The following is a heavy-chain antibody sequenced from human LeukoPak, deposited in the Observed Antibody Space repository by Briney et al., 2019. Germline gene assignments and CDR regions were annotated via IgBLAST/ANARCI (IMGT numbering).Heavy chain of an antibody. CDR2: ISSSSSTI. CDR3: ARDQRLGELLFDY. V-gene: IGHV3-48*04. CDR1: GFTFSSYS. D-gene: IGHD3-10*01. Sequence: GGSLRLSCAASGFTFSSYSMNWVRQAPGKGLEWVSYISSSSSTIYYADSVKGRFTISRDNAKNSLYPQMNSLRAEDTAVYYCARDQRLGELLFDYWGQGTLVTVSS. J-gene: IGHJ4*02.